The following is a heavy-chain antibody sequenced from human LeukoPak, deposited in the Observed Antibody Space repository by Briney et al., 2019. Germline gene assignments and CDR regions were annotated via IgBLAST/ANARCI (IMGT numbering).Heavy chain of an antibody. CDR3: ARSGYSYRYFDY. D-gene: IGHD5-18*01. J-gene: IGHJ4*02. CDR2: IKPDGSDT. CDR1: GFTFSTYH. V-gene: IGHV3-7*01. Sequence: GGSLRLSCVASGFTFSTYHMTWVRQAPGKGLEWVANIKPDGSDTYYVDSVKGRFTISRDNAENSLHLLMNSLRAEDTAVYFCARSGYSYRYFDYWGQGILVTVSS.